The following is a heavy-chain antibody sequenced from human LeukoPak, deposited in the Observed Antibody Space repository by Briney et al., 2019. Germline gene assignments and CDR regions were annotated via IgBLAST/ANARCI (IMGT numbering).Heavy chain of an antibody. D-gene: IGHD3-22*01. V-gene: IGHV3-21*01. J-gene: IGHJ4*02. Sequence: GGSLRLSCAASGFTFSTYSMNWVRQAPGKGLEWVSSISSSSSYIYYAESVKGRFTISRDNAKNPLFLQMNSLRAEDTAVYFCARARYDSSGYYPLGDYWGQGTLVTVSS. CDR2: ISSSSSYI. CDR3: ARARYDSSGYYPLGDY. CDR1: GFTFSTYS.